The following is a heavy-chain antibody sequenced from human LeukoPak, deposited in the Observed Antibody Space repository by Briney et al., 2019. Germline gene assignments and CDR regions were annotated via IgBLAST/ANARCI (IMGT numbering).Heavy chain of an antibody. V-gene: IGHV4-39*07. CDR3: ARDGRSAGTTSNI. Sequence: SETLSLTCTVSGGPISSSSYYWGWIRQPPGKGLEWIGSIYYSGSTYYNPSLKSRVTISVDTSKNQFSLKLSSVTAADTAVYYCARDGRSAGTTSNIWGQGTMVTVSS. CDR2: IYYSGST. CDR1: GGPISSSSYY. D-gene: IGHD1-7*01. J-gene: IGHJ3*02.